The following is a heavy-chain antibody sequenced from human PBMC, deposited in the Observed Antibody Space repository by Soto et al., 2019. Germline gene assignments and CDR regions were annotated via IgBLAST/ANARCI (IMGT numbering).Heavy chain of an antibody. V-gene: IGHV1-69*12. Sequence: QIQLVQSGAEVKKPGSSVKVSCKASGGTFSSYAISWVRQAPGQGLEWMGGIIPIFGTANYAQKFQGRVTITADESTSTAYMELSSLRSEDTAVYYCARTSAYYYDSSGSTHDYWGQGTLVTVSS. D-gene: IGHD3-22*01. J-gene: IGHJ4*02. CDR1: GGTFSSYA. CDR2: IIPIFGTA. CDR3: ARTSAYYYDSSGSTHDY.